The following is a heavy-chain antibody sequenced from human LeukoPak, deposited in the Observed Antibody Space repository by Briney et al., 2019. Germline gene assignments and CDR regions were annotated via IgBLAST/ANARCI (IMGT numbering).Heavy chain of an antibody. J-gene: IGHJ4*02. V-gene: IGHV1-2*02. D-gene: IGHD3-9*01. CDR1: GYTFTGYY. Sequence: ASVKVSCKASGYTFTGYYIHWVRQAPGQGLEWMGWINPNSGGTNYAQKFQGRVTMTRDTSISTAYMELSRLRSDDTAVYYCARAGRLRYFDWPIRNYWGQGTLVTVSS. CDR2: INPNSGGT. CDR3: ARAGRLRYFDWPIRNY.